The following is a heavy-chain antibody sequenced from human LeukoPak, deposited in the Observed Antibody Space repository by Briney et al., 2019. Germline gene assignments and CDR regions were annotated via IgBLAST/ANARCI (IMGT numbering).Heavy chain of an antibody. J-gene: IGHJ4*02. CDR2: VSYDGSNK. V-gene: IGHV3-30-3*01. CDR1: GFTFSSYA. Sequence: GRSLRLSCAASGFTFSSYAMHWVRQAAGKGLEWVAFVSYDGSNKYYADSVKGRFTISRDNSKNTLYLQMNSLRAEDTAVYYCARGSWRLVRGAASFESWGQGTLVTVSS. CDR3: ARGSWRLVRGAASFES. D-gene: IGHD3-10*01.